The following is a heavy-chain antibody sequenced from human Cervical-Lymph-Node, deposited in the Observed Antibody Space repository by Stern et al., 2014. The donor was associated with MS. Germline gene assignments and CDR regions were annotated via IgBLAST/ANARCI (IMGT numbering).Heavy chain of an antibody. D-gene: IGHD6-13*01. CDR2: IYYSGIT. J-gene: IGHJ4*02. Sequence: QVQLQESGPGLVKPSETLSLTCTVSGGSLSGYYWSWIRQSPGKGLEWIGYIYYSGITNYNPSLKSRVTISLDTSRNQFSLMQPSVTAADTAVYYCARHRIAAAGTFDYWGQGTLVTVSS. V-gene: IGHV4-59*08. CDR3: ARHRIAAAGTFDY. CDR1: GGSLSGYY.